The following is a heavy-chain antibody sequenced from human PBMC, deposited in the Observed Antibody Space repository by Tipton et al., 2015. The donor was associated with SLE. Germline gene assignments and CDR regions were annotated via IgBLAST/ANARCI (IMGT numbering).Heavy chain of an antibody. D-gene: IGHD6-19*01. Sequence: TLSLTCTISSGSISTYHRSWLRQPPGKGLEWIGYIHHSGSINYNPSLRSQVTMSMDTSKNQFSLRLSSVTAADTAVYYCARHLYNIGWNHFDYWGPGTLVTVSS. CDR1: SGSISTYH. CDR2: IHHSGSI. J-gene: IGHJ4*02. V-gene: IGHV4-59*08. CDR3: ARHLYNIGWNHFDY.